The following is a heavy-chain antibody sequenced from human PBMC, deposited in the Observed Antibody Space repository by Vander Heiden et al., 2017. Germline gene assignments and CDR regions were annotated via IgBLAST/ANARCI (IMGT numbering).Heavy chain of an antibody. D-gene: IGHD1-26*01. CDR1: GFIFSNYW. CDR2: IKQDGGEK. CDR3: ARASSGSYHAPIGY. V-gene: IGHV3-7*01. Sequence: EVQLVESGGGLVQPGGSLRLSCAASGFIFSNYWMSWVRKDPGKGLEWVANIKQDGGEKYYVDSVKGRFTISRDNAKNSLYLQMNSLRAEDTAIYYCARASSGSYHAPIGYWGQGNLVTVSS. J-gene: IGHJ4*02.